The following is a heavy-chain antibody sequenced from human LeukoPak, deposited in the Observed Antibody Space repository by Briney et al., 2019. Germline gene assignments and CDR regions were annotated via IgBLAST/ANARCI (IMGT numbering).Heavy chain of an antibody. D-gene: IGHD6-19*01. CDR3: ARDRERYSSGLVDY. CDR1: GFTFSSYS. Sequence: GGSLRLSCAASGFTFSSYSMNWVRQAPGKGLEWVSYISSSSSTIYFADSVKGRFTISRDNAKNSLYLQMNSLRAEDTAVYYCARDRERYSSGLVDYWGQGTLVTVSS. V-gene: IGHV3-48*04. J-gene: IGHJ4*02. CDR2: ISSSSSTI.